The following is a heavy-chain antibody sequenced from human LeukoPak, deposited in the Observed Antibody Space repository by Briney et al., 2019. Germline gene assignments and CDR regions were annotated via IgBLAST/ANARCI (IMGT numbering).Heavy chain of an antibody. D-gene: IGHD3-3*01. CDR1: GGSFSGYY. V-gene: IGHV4-34*01. J-gene: IGHJ4*02. CDR2: INHSGST. CDR3: ATRRFDFWSGYSLAFDY. Sequence: SETLSLTCAVYGGSFSGYYWSWIRQPPGKGLEWIGEINHSGSTNYNPSLKSRVTISVDTSKNQFSLKLSSVTAADTAVYYCATRRFDFWSGYSLAFDYWGQGTLVIVSS.